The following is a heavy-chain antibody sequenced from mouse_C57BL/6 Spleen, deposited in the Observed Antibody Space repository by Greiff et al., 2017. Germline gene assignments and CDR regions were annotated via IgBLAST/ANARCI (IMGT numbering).Heavy chain of an antibody. CDR1: GYTFTNYW. CDR2: IYPGGGYT. J-gene: IGHJ2*01. D-gene: IGHD1-1*01. V-gene: IGHV1-63*01. Sequence: QVQLQQSGAELVRPGTSVKMSCKASGYTFTNYWIGWAKQRPGHGLEWIGDIYPGGGYTNYTEKFKGKATLTADKSSSTAYMQFSSLTSEDSAIYYCARSDYYGSSSFDYWGQGTTLTVSS. CDR3: ARSDYYGSSSFDY.